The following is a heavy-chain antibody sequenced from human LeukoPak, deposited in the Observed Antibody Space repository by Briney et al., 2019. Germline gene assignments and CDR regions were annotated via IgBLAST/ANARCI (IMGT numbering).Heavy chain of an antibody. Sequence: SETLSLTCTVSGGSISSYYWSWIRQPPGKGLEWIGYIYYSGSTNYNPSLKSRVTISVDTSKNQFSLKLSSVTAADTAVYYCARHGYSYGYWSYFDYWGQGTLVTVSS. CDR3: ARHGYSYGYWSYFDY. D-gene: IGHD5-18*01. V-gene: IGHV4-59*08. CDR2: IYYSGST. J-gene: IGHJ4*02. CDR1: GGSISSYY.